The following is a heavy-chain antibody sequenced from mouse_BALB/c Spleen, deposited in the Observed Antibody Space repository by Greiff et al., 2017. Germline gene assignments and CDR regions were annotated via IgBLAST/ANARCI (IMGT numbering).Heavy chain of an antibody. CDR2: INPSTGYT. CDR1: GYTFTSYW. D-gene: IGHD1-2*01. J-gene: IGHJ1*01. Sequence: VQLQQSGAELAKPGASVKMSCKASGYTFTSYWMHWVKQRPGQGLEWIGYINPSTGYTEYNQKFKDKATLTADKSSSTAYMQLSSLTSEDSAVYYCARSPLLRLAWYFDVWGAGTTVTVSS. V-gene: IGHV1-7*01. CDR3: ARSPLLRLAWYFDV.